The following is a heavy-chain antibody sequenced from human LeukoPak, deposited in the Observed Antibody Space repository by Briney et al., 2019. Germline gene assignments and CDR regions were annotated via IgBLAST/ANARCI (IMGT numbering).Heavy chain of an antibody. CDR3: ASSTYSSRWSYYFDY. J-gene: IGHJ4*02. Sequence: GESLKISFKGAGYTFSTYAIGWVRQMPGKGLEWMGIIYPVNSDTRYSPSFQRQVTISADKSISTAYLQWSSLKASDTAMYYCASSTYSSRWSYYFDYWGQGTLVTVSS. CDR2: IYPVNSDT. CDR1: GYTFSTYA. D-gene: IGHD6-13*01. V-gene: IGHV5-51*01.